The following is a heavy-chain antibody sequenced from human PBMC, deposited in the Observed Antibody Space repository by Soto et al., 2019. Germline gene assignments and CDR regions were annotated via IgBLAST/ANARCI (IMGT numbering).Heavy chain of an antibody. CDR1: GYTFINYH. CDR3: AKSPRGEMATD. CDR2: INTYNGMT. Sequence: QVQLVQSGGEVKKPGASVTVSCKASGYTFINYHITWVRQAPGQGLEWMAWINTYNGMTDYAQRFQGRVTMTRDTPTSTAYMELRNLGSDDSAVYFCAKSPRGEMATDWGQGTLVTVSS. D-gene: IGHD5-12*01. V-gene: IGHV1-18*01. J-gene: IGHJ4*02.